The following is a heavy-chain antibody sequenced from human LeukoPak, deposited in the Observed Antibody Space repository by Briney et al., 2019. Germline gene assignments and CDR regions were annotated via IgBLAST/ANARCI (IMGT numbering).Heavy chain of an antibody. J-gene: IGHJ4*02. CDR3: ARDPELTVVTRFDY. D-gene: IGHD4-23*01. Sequence: SETLCLTCAVYGVSFSGYYWSWIRQPPGKGLEWIGEINHSGSTSYNPSLKSGVTISVDTSKNQFSQKLSSVTAADTAVYYCARDPELTVVTRFDYWGQGTLVTVSS. CDR2: INHSGST. CDR1: GVSFSGYY. V-gene: IGHV4-34*01.